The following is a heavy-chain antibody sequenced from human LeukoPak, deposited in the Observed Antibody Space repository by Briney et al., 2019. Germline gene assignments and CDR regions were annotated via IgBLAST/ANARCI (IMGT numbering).Heavy chain of an antibody. J-gene: IGHJ5*02. V-gene: IGHV4-59*01. Sequence: SETLSLTCTVSGGSISSYYWSWIRQPPGKGLEWLGYIHYSGSTYYNPSLKSRVTISVDTSKNRFSLKVTSVTAADTAVYYCARDRRAGQSGYWFDPWGQGTLVTVSS. CDR3: ARDRRAGQSGYWFDP. CDR1: GGSISSYY. CDR2: IHYSGST. D-gene: IGHD3-22*01.